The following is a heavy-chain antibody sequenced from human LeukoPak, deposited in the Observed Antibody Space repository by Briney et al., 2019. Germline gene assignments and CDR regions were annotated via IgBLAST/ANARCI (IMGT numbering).Heavy chain of an antibody. V-gene: IGHV3-7*01. CDR1: GFTFSNYA. CDR3: AREASNQLLRYYYYYYGMDV. J-gene: IGHJ6*02. CDR2: IKEDGSEK. D-gene: IGHD2-2*01. Sequence: GVSLRLSCAASGFTFSNYAMSWVRQAPGRGLEWVANIKEDGSEKYYGDSVKGRFTISRDNAKKSLYLQMNSLRAEDTAVYYCAREASNQLLRYYYYYYGMDVWGQGTTVTVSS.